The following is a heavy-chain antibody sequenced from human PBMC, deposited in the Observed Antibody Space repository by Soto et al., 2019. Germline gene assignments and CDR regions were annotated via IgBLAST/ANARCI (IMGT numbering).Heavy chain of an antibody. CDR1: GFTFSNAW. J-gene: IGHJ6*02. CDR2: IKSKTDGGTT. D-gene: IGHD3-22*01. V-gene: IGHV3-15*01. CDR3: TTDWAYYHYYYYGMDV. Sequence: VGSLRLSCAASGFTFSNAWMSWVRQAPGKGLEWVGRIKSKTDGGTTDYAAPVKGRFTISRDDSKNTLYLQMNSLKTEDTAVYYCTTDWAYYHYYYYGMDVWGQGTTVTVSS.